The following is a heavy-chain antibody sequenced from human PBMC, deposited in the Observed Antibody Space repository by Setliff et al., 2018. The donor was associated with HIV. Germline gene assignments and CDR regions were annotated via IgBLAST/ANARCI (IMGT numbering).Heavy chain of an antibody. V-gene: IGHV1-3*01. CDR2: INAGNGNT. CDR1: GYTFTSYA. J-gene: IGHJ6*02. Sequence: ASVKVSCKASGYTFTSYAMHWVRQAPGQRLEWMGWINAGNGNTKYSQKFQGRVTITRDTSASTAHMELSSLRPEDTAVYYCANGRHQLPTHKQSYYYYDMDVWGQGTTVTVSS. CDR3: ANGRHQLPTHKQSYYYYDMDV. D-gene: IGHD2-2*01.